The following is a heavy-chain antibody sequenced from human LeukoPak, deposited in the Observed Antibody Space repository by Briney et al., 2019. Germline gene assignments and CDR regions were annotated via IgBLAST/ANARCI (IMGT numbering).Heavy chain of an antibody. CDR1: GYTFTGYY. CDR3: ARARSYYYDSSGYYLY. J-gene: IGHJ4*02. V-gene: IGHV1-2*02. D-gene: IGHD3-22*01. CDR2: INPNSGGT. Sequence: GASVKVSCKASGYTFTGYYMHWVRQAPGQGLEWMGWINPNSGGTNYAQKFQGRVTMTRDTSISTAYMELSRLRSDDTAVYYCARARSYYYDSSGYYLYWGQGTLVTVSS.